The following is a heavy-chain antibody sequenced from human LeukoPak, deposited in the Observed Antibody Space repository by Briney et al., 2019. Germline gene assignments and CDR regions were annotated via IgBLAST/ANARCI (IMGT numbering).Heavy chain of an antibody. J-gene: IGHJ4*02. D-gene: IGHD3-22*01. V-gene: IGHV4-59*01. CDR2: IYYSGST. CDR1: GGSISSYY. Sequence: PSETLSFTCTVSGGSISSYYWSWIRQPPGKGLEWIGYIYYSGSTNYNPSLKSRVTISVDTSKNQFSLKLSSVTAADTAVYYCARENSSGYYGYWGQGTLVTVSS. CDR3: ARENSSGYYGY.